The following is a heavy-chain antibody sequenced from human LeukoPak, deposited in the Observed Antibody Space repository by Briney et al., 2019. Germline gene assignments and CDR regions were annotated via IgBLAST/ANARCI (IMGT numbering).Heavy chain of an antibody. Sequence: SVKVSCKASGGTFSSYTISWVRQAPGQGLEWMGRIIPILGIANYAQKFQGRVTITADKSTGTAYMELSSLRSEDTAVYYCAREASSGWYFGYWGQGTLVTVSS. CDR1: GGTFSSYT. J-gene: IGHJ4*02. CDR3: AREASSGWYFGY. D-gene: IGHD6-19*01. CDR2: IIPILGIA. V-gene: IGHV1-69*04.